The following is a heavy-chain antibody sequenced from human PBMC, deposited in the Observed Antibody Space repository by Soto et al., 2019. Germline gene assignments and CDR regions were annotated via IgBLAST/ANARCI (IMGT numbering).Heavy chain of an antibody. CDR3: ARWPLMVYHGLDA. CDR2: INPSGGST. J-gene: IGHJ6*02. CDR1: GYTFTNYY. V-gene: IGHV1-46*01. Sequence: QGQLVQSGAEVKKPGASVKVSCKASGYTFTNYYIHWVRQAPGQGLEWMGIINPSGGSTSYQQKFKRRGTITSDTATSTVYMVMSIVTSKDTAVYHSARWPLMVYHGLDAWGQGTTVTVSS. D-gene: IGHD2-8*01.